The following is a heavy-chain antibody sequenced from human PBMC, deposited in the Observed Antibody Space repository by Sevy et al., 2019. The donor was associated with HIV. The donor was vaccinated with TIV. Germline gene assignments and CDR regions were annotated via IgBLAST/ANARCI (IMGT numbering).Heavy chain of an antibody. CDR2: IYYSGTT. Sequence: SETLSLTCTVSGGSISSSSYYWGWIRQPPGKGLEWIGSIYYSGTTYYKPSLKSQITLSVDTSKNQFSLKLSSVTAADTAVYYCARLAYDFWSGLPPCYFDYWGLGTLVTVSS. CDR1: GGSISSSSYY. CDR3: ARLAYDFWSGLPPCYFDY. V-gene: IGHV4-39*01. J-gene: IGHJ4*02. D-gene: IGHD3-3*01.